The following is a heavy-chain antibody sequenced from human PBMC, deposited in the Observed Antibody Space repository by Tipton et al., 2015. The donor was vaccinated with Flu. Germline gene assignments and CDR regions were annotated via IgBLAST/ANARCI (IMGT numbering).Heavy chain of an antibody. V-gene: IGHV4-39*07. CDR1: GGSINSDSYY. CDR3: ARDTIFGAAH. CDR2: IYYTGTT. Sequence: TLSLTCTVSGGSINSDSYYWGWIRQTPGKGLQWIGSIYYTGTTSYNPSLQGRVTISADRSKNQFSLKLSSVTAADTAVYYCARDTIFGAAHWGQGTLVTVSS. J-gene: IGHJ4*02. D-gene: IGHD3-3*01.